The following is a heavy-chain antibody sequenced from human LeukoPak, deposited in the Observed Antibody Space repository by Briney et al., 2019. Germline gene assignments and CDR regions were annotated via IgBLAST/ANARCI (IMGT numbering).Heavy chain of an antibody. CDR3: ARDGAGYSFDY. CDR1: GFTVSSNY. CDR2: IYSGGST. Sequence: GGSLRLSCAASGFTVSSNYMSWVRQAPGKGLEWVSVIYSGGSTYYADSVKGRFTTSRDNSKNTLYLQMNSLRAEDTAVYYCARDGAGYSFDYWGQGTLVTVSS. J-gene: IGHJ4*02. V-gene: IGHV3-66*02. D-gene: IGHD3-22*01.